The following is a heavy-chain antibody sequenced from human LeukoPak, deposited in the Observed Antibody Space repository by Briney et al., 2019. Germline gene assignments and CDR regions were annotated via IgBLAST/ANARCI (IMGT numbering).Heavy chain of an antibody. J-gene: IGHJ4*02. Sequence: AGSLRLSCAASGFTFSSYAMSWVRQAPGKGLEWVSAISGSGGSTYYADSVKGRFTISRDNSKNTLYLQMNSLRAEDTAVYYCAKDNGLWLLGPFDYWGQGTLVTVSS. CDR1: GFTFSSYA. V-gene: IGHV3-23*01. CDR3: AKDNGLWLLGPFDY. CDR2: ISGSGGST. D-gene: IGHD5-18*01.